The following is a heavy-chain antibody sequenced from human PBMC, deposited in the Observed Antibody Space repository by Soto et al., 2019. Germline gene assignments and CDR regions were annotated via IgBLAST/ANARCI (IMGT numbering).Heavy chain of an antibody. CDR3: ARDPRXYGSGFDY. J-gene: IGHJ4*02. Sequence: PGGSLRLSCAASGFIFSDYYMSWIRQAPGKGLEWVSYISSSATTIYYADSVKGRFTISRDNARNSLYLQMNSLRAEDTAVYYCARDPRXYGSGFDYWGQGTMVTVSS. D-gene: IGHD3-10*01. CDR1: GFIFSDYY. CDR2: ISSSATTI. V-gene: IGHV3-11*01.